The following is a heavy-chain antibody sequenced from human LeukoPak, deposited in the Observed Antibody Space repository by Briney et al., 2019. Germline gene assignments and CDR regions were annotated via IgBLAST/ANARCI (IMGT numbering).Heavy chain of an antibody. CDR2: IWYDGSNK. CDR1: GFTFSSYG. D-gene: IGHD3-10*01. J-gene: IGHJ4*02. V-gene: IGHV3-30*02. CDR3: AKYYSGNSLDY. Sequence: GGSLRLSCAVSGFTFSSYGMHWVRQAPGKGLEWVAVIWYDGSNKYYADSVKGRFTISRDNSRNTLYLQMNSLRPEDTAVYFCAKYYSGNSLDYWGQGTLVTVSS.